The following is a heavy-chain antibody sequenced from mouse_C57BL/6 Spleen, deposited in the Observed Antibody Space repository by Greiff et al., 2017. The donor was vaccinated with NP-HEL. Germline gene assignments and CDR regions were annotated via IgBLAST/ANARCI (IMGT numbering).Heavy chain of an antibody. D-gene: IGHD1-1*01. Sequence: QVQLQQSGPELVKPGASVKISCKASGYAFSSSWMNWVKQRPGKGLEWIGRIYPGDGDTNYNGKFKGKATLTADKSSSTAYMQLSSLTSEDSAVYFCARGEALRTVCFDDWGQGTTLTVSS. J-gene: IGHJ2*01. CDR3: ARGEALRTVCFDD. CDR2: IYPGDGDT. V-gene: IGHV1-82*01. CDR1: GYAFSSSW.